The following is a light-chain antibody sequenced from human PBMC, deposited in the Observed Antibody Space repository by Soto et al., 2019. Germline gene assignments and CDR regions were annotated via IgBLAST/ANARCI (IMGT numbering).Light chain of an antibody. CDR1: QSVRSN. V-gene: IGKV3-15*01. CDR2: GAS. CDR3: QQYNNWPPWS. Sequence: DIVMTQSPATLSVSPWERATLSCRASQSVRSNLAWYQQEPGQAPRLLIYGASTRATGIPARFSGSGSGTEFTLTISSLQSEDFGVYYCQQYNNWPPWSFGQGTRWIS. J-gene: IGKJ1*01.